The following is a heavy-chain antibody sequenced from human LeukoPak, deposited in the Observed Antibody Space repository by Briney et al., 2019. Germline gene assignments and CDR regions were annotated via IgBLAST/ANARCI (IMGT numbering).Heavy chain of an antibody. Sequence: SETLSLTCTVSGYSISSGYYWGWIRQPPGKGLEWIGSIYHSGSTYYNPSLKSRVTISVDTSKNQFSLKLSSVTAADTAVYYCAREGGRTDAFDIWGQGTMVTVSS. CDR1: GYSISSGYY. CDR3: AREGGRTDAFDI. J-gene: IGHJ3*02. CDR2: IYHSGST. V-gene: IGHV4-38-2*02. D-gene: IGHD1-26*01.